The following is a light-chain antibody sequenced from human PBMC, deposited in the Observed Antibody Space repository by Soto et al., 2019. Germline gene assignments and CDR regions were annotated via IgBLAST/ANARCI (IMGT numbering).Light chain of an antibody. CDR3: QQTYNTPRT. CDR2: AAS. J-gene: IGKJ2*01. CDR1: QDIGVF. Sequence: DIQMTQSPSSLSASVGDRVTITCRASQDIGVFLNWYQQKPGKAPKCLIYAASNLESRVPSRFSGSGSGTDFNFTISSLQFDDLATYYCQQTYNTPRTFGQRTRVDI. V-gene: IGKV1-39*01.